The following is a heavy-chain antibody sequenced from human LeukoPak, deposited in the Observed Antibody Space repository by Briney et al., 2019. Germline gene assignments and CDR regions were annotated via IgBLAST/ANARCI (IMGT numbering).Heavy chain of an antibody. Sequence: GGSLRLSCAASGFTVSSNYMSWVRQAPGKGLEWVSVIYSGGSTYYADSVKGRFTISRDNAKNSLYLQMNSLRDEDTAVYYCARDLYGDYSFDYWGQGTLVTVSS. J-gene: IGHJ4*02. CDR2: IYSGGST. V-gene: IGHV3-53*01. D-gene: IGHD4-17*01. CDR1: GFTVSSNY. CDR3: ARDLYGDYSFDY.